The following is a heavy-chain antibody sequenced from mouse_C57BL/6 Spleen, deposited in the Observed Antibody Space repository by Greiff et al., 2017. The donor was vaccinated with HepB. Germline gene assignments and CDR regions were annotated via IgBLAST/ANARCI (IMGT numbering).Heavy chain of an antibody. CDR2: INPSSGYT. CDR1: GYTFTSYT. Sequence: VKLQESGAELARPGASVKMSCKASGYTFTSYTMHWVKQRPGQGLEWIGYINPSSGYTKYNQKFKDKATLTADKSSSTAYMQLSSLTSEDSAVYYCARGRTGYYFDYWGQGTTLTVSS. CDR3: ARGRTGYYFDY. J-gene: IGHJ2*01. V-gene: IGHV1-4*01.